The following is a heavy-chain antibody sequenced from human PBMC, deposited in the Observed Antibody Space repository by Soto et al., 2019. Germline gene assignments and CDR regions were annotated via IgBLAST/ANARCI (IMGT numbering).Heavy chain of an antibody. CDR3: ARRPVTYYFDY. V-gene: IGHV3-30-3*01. D-gene: IGHD4-17*01. Sequence: SCKASGYTFTGYYMHWVRQAPGKGLEWVAIISYDGSNTYYADSVKGRFTISRDNSKNTLYLQMDSLRAEDTAVYYCARRPVTYYFDYWGQGTLVTVSS. J-gene: IGHJ4*02. CDR2: ISYDGSNT. CDR1: GYTFTGYY.